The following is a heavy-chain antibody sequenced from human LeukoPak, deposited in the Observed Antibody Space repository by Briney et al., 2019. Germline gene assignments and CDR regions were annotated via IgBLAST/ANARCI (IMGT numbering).Heavy chain of an antibody. CDR3: ARGTLYGEYVFDY. D-gene: IGHD4-17*01. Sequence: SETLSLTCAVYGGSFSGYYWSWIRQPPGRGLEWIGEINHSGSTDYNPSLKSRVTISIDTPKNQFSLKLSSVTAADTAVYYCARGTLYGEYVFDYWGQGTLVTVSS. V-gene: IGHV4-34*01. CDR1: GGSFSGYY. CDR2: INHSGST. J-gene: IGHJ4*02.